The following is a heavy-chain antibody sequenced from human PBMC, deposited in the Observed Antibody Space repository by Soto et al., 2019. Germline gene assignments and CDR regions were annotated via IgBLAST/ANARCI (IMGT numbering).Heavy chain of an antibody. D-gene: IGHD3-9*01. J-gene: IGHJ6*03. CDR2: IDTTSGYI. CDR1: GFTFNDFS. V-gene: IGHV3-21*01. Sequence: EVQLVESGGGLVKPGESLRLSCAASGFTFNDFSMNWVRQAAGRGPEWVSSIDTTSGYIYYADSVKGRFTISRDNAKNSLYLHMYTLRGDDTAVYHCVRDIGLYFGSGNMNVWGRGTAVTVSS. CDR3: VRDIGLYFGSGNMNV.